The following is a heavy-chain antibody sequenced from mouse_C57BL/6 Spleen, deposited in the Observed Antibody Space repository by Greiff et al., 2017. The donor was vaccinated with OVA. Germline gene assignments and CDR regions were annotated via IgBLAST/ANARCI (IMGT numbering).Heavy chain of an antibody. CDR3: TTSYYDYDNWDY. D-gene: IGHD2-4*01. CDR2: IDPEDGDT. V-gene: IGHV14-1*01. J-gene: IGHJ2*01. CDR1: GFNIKDYY. Sequence: VQLQQSGAELVRPGASVKLSCTASGFNIKDYYMHWVKQRPEQGLEWIGRIDPEDGDTEYAPKFQGKATMPADTSSNPAYLQLSSLTSEDTAVYYCTTSYYDYDNWDYWGQGTTLTVSS.